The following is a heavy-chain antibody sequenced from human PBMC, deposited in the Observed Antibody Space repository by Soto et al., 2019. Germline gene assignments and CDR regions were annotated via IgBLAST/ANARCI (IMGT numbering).Heavy chain of an antibody. Sequence: EVQLVESGGGLVQPGGALRLSCAASGFTFISYSMNWVLQAPGKGRVWVSYISSSSSTIYYVESVKGRFTISRDNAKNSLYLQMNSLRDEDTAVYYCARDRGAILDCWGQGTMVTVSS. CDR3: ARDRGAILDC. V-gene: IGHV3-48*02. CDR1: GFTFISYS. CDR2: ISSSSSTI. D-gene: IGHD6-25*01. J-gene: IGHJ4*02.